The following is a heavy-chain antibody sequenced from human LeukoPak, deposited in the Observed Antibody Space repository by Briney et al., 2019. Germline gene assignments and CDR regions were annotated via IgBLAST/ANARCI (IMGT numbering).Heavy chain of an antibody. D-gene: IGHD3-22*01. CDR2: IYHSGST. V-gene: IGHV4-38-2*02. CDR1: VYSISSGYD. J-gene: IGHJ4*02. Sequence: SETLSFTCTVCVYSISSGYDWGWIRLPPGEGLEWIENIYHSGSTYYNPSLKSRVTISVDTSKNQFSLKLSSVTAADTAVYYCARVYPRYDSSGYYGGSFDYWGQGTLVTVSS. CDR3: ARVYPRYDSSGYYGGSFDY.